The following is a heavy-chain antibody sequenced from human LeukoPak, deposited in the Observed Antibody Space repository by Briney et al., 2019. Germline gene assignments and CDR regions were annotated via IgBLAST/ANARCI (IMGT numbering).Heavy chain of an antibody. CDR3: ARAYYYGSGSYGLDY. D-gene: IGHD3-10*01. Sequence: SETLSLTCTVSGGSISSSSYYWGWIRQPPGKGLEWIGSIYYSGSTYYNPSLKSRVTISVDTSKNQFSLKLTSVTAADTAVYYCARAYYYGSGSYGLDYWGQGTLVTVSS. V-gene: IGHV4-39*07. CDR2: IYYSGST. CDR1: GGSISSSSYY. J-gene: IGHJ4*02.